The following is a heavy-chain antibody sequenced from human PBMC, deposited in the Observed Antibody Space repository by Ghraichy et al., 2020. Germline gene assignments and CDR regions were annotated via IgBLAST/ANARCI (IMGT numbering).Heavy chain of an antibody. CDR3: ARAQSIVVVTDALDY. J-gene: IGHJ4*02. CDR2: ISAYNGNT. CDR1: GYTFTSYG. D-gene: IGHD2-21*02. Sequence: ASVKVSCKASGYTFTSYGISWVRQAPGQGLEWMGWISAYNGNTNYAQKLQGRVTMTTDTSTSTAYMELRSLRSDDTAVYYCARAQSIVVVTDALDYWGQGTLVTVSS. V-gene: IGHV1-18*04.